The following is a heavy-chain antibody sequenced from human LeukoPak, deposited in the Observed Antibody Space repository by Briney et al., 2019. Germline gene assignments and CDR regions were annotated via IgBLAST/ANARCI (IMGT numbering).Heavy chain of an antibody. V-gene: IGHV3-33*03. J-gene: IGHJ5*02. CDR1: GFTSGSYG. CDR2: IWHDGTNK. D-gene: IGHD3-10*01. Sequence: SGMSLRLSCVASGFTSGSYGIHWVRQAPGKGLEWVAVIWHDGTNKDYADFVKGRFTISRDNSKDTVYLQMNSLRAEDTAVYHCARGSGSYFNVVDPWGQGTLVTVSS. CDR3: ARGSGSYFNVVDP.